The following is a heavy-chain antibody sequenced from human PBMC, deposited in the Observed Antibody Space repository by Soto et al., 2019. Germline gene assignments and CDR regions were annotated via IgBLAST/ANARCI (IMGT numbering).Heavy chain of an antibody. D-gene: IGHD5-12*01. Sequence: SETLSLTCAVSGGSISSYYWSWIRQPPGKGLEWIGYMYYSGSTNYNPSLKSRVTISVDTSRNQFSLKLSSVTAADTAVYYCARISGYRTYYYYYYMDVWGKGTTVTVSS. CDR2: MYYSGST. CDR3: ARISGYRTYYYYYYMDV. V-gene: IGHV4-59*08. J-gene: IGHJ6*03. CDR1: GGSISSYY.